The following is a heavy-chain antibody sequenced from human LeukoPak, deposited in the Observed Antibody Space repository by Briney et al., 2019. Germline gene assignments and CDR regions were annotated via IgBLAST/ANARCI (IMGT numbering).Heavy chain of an antibody. V-gene: IGHV4-59*01. CDR2: IYYSGST. CDR3: ARVLNGSGYYYYFYMDV. D-gene: IGHD3-10*01. CDR1: GGSISSYY. J-gene: IGHJ6*03. Sequence: SETLSLTCTVSGGSISSYYWSWIRQPPGKGLEWIGYIYYSGSTNYNPSLKSRVTISVDTSKNQFSLKLSSVTAADTAVYYCARVLNGSGYYYYFYMDVWGKGTTATISS.